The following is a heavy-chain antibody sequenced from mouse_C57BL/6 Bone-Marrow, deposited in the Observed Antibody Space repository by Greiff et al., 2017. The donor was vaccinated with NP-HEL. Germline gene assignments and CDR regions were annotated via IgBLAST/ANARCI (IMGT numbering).Heavy chain of an antibody. D-gene: IGHD2-4*01. V-gene: IGHV1-81*01. CDR3: AMIYYDYLLFDY. CDR1: GYTFTSYG. Sequence: VQLQQSGAELARPGASVKLSCKASGYTFTSYGISWVKQRTGQGLEWIGEIYPRSGNTYYNEKFKGKATLTADKSFSTAYMELRSLTSEDSAVYFCAMIYYDYLLFDYWGQGTTLTVSS. J-gene: IGHJ2*01. CDR2: IYPRSGNT.